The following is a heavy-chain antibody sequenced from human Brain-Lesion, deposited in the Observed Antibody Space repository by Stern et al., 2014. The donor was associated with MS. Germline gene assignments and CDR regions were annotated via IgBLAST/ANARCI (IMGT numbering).Heavy chain of an antibody. Sequence: VQLVESGAEVKKPGASVKVSCKTSGYIFTGYYIHWVRQAPGQGLEWMAWIKPNTGGTKYAQQVPGRVTMSRDTSTSTAYVELSSLTSDDTAVYYCARDQRGITIFGVVTDYYSLGMDVWGQGTTVTVSS. J-gene: IGHJ6*02. CDR1: GYIFTGYY. D-gene: IGHD3-3*01. CDR3: ARDQRGITIFGVVTDYYSLGMDV. V-gene: IGHV1-2*02. CDR2: IKPNTGGT.